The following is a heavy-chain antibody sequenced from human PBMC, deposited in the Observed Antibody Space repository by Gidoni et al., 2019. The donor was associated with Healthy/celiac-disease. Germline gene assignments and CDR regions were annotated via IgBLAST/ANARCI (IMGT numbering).Heavy chain of an antibody. CDR3: ARDHSSSWYPLGFDY. D-gene: IGHD6-13*01. CDR2: ISSSSSTI. J-gene: IGHJ4*02. CDR1: GFPFSSYS. V-gene: IGHV3-48*02. Sequence: EVQLVESGGGLVQPGGSLRLSCAASGFPFSSYSMNWVRQAPGKGLEWVSYISSSSSTIYYADSVKGRFTISRDNAKNALYLQMNSLRDEDTAVYYCARDHSSSWYPLGFDYWGQGTLVTVSS.